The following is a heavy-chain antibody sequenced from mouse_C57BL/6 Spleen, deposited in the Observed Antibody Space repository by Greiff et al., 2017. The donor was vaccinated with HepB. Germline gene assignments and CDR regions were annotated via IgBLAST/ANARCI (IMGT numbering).Heavy chain of an antibody. CDR1: GFSFNTYA. CDR3: VRGLSHFDY. Sequence: GGGLVQPKGSLKLSCAASGFSFNTYAMNWVRQAPGKGLEWVARIRSKSNNYATYYADSVKDRFTISRDDSESMLYLQMNNLKTEDTAMYYCVRGLSHFDYWGQGTTLTVSS. D-gene: IGHD3-1*01. V-gene: IGHV10-1*01. CDR2: IRSKSNNYAT. J-gene: IGHJ2*01.